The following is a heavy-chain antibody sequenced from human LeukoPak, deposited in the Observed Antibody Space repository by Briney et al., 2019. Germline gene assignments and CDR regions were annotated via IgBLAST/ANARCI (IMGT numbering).Heavy chain of an antibody. CDR1: EFIFSNYE. D-gene: IGHD6-13*01. CDR3: ARDTGIAAAGCFDY. J-gene: IGHJ4*02. CDR2: ISSSSSYI. Sequence: GGSLRLSCAASEFIFSNYEMNWVRQAPGKGLEWVSSISSSSSYIYYADSVKGRYTVSRDNAKNSLYLQMNSLRAEDTAVYYCARDTGIAAAGCFDYWGQGTLVTVSS. V-gene: IGHV3-21*01.